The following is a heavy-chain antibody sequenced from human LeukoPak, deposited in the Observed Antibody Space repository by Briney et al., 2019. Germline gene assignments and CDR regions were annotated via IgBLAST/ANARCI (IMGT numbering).Heavy chain of an antibody. V-gene: IGHV3-74*01. CDR3: ARGGSDTAMAHDY. D-gene: IGHD5-18*01. Sequence: GGSLRLSCAASGLTFSNHWMHWVRQAPGKGLMWVSRINRDGSRTDYADSVKGRFTISRDDAKNTLYLQVNSLRAEDTAVYFCARGGSDTAMAHDYWGQGTLVTVSS. CDR1: GLTFSNHW. CDR2: INRDGSRT. J-gene: IGHJ4*02.